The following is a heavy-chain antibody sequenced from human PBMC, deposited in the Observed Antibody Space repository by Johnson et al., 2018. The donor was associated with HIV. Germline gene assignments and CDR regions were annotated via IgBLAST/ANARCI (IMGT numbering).Heavy chain of an antibody. CDR2: ISVSGGST. J-gene: IGHJ3*02. CDR3: ARRGNYLADAFDI. CDR1: GFSFSSYA. D-gene: IGHD1-7*01. V-gene: IGHV3-23*04. Sequence: MQLVESGGGLVQPGGSLRLSCAASGFSFSSYAMSWVRQAPGKGLEWVSAISVSGGSTFYADTMKGRFTISRDNSKSTLYLQMNSLRAEDTAVYYCARRGNYLADAFDIWGQGTMVTVSS.